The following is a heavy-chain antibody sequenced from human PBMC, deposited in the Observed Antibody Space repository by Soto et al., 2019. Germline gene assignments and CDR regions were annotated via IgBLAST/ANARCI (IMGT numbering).Heavy chain of an antibody. Sequence: GESLKISSQDSGNRFTSDWISWVRQMPGKGLEWMGRIDPSDSETDYSPSFQGRVAISVDRSISTAYLQWSSLKASDTAIYYCARHGLGSGSTGYYGMDVWGQGTTVTVSS. CDR2: IDPSDSET. CDR1: GNRFTSDW. D-gene: IGHD3-10*01. V-gene: IGHV5-10-1*01. J-gene: IGHJ6*02. CDR3: ARHGLGSGSTGYYGMDV.